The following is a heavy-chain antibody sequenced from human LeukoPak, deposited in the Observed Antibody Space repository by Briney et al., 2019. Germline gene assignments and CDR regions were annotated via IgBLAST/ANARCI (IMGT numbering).Heavy chain of an antibody. CDR1: GGSISSSNW. V-gene: IGHV4-4*02. D-gene: IGHD6-13*01. CDR3: ARYDPITVAGSPFDY. CDR2: IYYSGST. J-gene: IGHJ4*02. Sequence: PSETLSLTCAVSGGSISSSNWWSWVRPPPGKGLEWIGHIYYSGSTNYNPSLKSRVTISIDTSKNQFSLKLNSVTAADTAVYYCARYDPITVAGSPFDYWGQGALVTVSS.